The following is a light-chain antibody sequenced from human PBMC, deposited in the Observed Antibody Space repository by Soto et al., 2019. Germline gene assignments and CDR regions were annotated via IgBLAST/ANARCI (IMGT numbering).Light chain of an antibody. CDR3: QQTYSPPAT. CDR2: EAS. V-gene: IGKV1-39*01. Sequence: DIRMTQSPSSLSASVGDRVTIACRASQSIDTHLNWYQQHPVKAPNALIYEASNLQSGVPSRFSGSGSGTDFTLTISGLQPDDSDTYYCQQTYSPPATFGQGTKVEIK. J-gene: IGKJ1*01. CDR1: QSIDTH.